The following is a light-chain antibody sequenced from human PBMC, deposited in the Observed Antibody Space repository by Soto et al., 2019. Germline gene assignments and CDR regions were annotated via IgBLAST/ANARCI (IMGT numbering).Light chain of an antibody. CDR2: KAS. CDR1: QSIGNL. CDR3: QHYNSYSP. Sequence: DTQMTQSPSTLSASVGDRVIITCRASQSIGNLLAWYQQKPGKAPNLLIYKASTLESGVPSRFSGSGSGTEFTLTISSLQPDDFATYYCQHYNSYSPFGGGTKVEIK. V-gene: IGKV1-5*03. J-gene: IGKJ4*02.